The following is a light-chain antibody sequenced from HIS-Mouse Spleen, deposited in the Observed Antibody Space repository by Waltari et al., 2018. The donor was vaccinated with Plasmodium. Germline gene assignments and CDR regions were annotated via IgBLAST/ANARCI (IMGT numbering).Light chain of an antibody. CDR2: AAS. J-gene: IGKJ2*01. CDR1: QGIRND. V-gene: IGKV1-6*01. CDR3: LQDYNYPYT. Sequence: AIQMTQSPSSLSASVGDRVTITCRASQGIRNDLGWYQQKPGKAPKLLISAASSLQSGVPSMFSGSGSGTDFTLTISSLQPEDFATYYCLQDYNYPYTFGQGTKLEIK.